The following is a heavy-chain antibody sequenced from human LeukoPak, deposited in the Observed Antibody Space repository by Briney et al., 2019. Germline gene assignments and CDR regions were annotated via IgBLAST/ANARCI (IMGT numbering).Heavy chain of an antibody. CDR2: INPNSGGT. J-gene: IGHJ4*02. D-gene: IGHD2-2*01. Sequence: ASVKVSCKASGHTFTDYYMHWVRQAPGQGLEWMGWINPNSGGTYSAQKFQGWVAMTRDTSISTAYMELSRLTSDDTAVYYCARANALHCSSTSCLFDYWGQGTLVTVSS. CDR1: GHTFTDYY. V-gene: IGHV1-2*04. CDR3: ARANALHCSSTSCLFDY.